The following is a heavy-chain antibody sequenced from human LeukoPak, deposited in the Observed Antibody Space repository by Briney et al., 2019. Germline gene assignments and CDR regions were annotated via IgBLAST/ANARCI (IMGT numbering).Heavy chain of an antibody. V-gene: IGHV3-7*01. CDR2: IKEDGSEK. D-gene: IGHD1-26*01. CDR1: GFTFSTFW. Sequence: GGSLRLSCAVSGFTFSTFWMRWVRQAPGKGLEWVANIKEDGSEKHYVDSVRGRFTISRDNAKNSLDLQMNSLRADDTAIYYCARLHSLDYWGQGTLVTVSS. J-gene: IGHJ4*02. CDR3: ARLHSLDY.